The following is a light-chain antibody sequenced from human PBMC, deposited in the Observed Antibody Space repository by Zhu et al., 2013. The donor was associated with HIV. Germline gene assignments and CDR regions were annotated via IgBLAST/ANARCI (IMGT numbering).Light chain of an antibody. V-gene: IGKV2-28*01. CDR1: QSLLHSNGYNY. J-gene: IGKJ4*01. Sequence: DIVLTQSPLYLTVTPGEPASISCRSSQSLLHSNGYNYLDWYLQKPGQSPQLLIYLGSNRASGVPDRFSGSGSGTDFTLKISRVEAEDVGVYYCMQALQTPLTFGGGTKVEIK. CDR3: MQALQTPLT. CDR2: LGS.